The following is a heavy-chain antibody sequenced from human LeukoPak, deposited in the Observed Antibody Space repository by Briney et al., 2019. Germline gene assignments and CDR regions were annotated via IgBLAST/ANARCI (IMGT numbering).Heavy chain of an antibody. D-gene: IGHD3-3*01. CDR1: GGTFSSYA. CDR3: ARALRTYYDFWSGYYTCYYYYYMDV. J-gene: IGHJ6*03. V-gene: IGHV1-69*06. CDR2: IIPIFGTA. Sequence: GASVKVSCKASGGTFSSYAISWVRQAPGQGLEWMGGIIPIFGTANYAQKFQGRVTITADKSTSTAYMELSSLRSEDTAVYYCARALRTYYDFWSGYYTCYYYYYMDVWGKGTTVTVSS.